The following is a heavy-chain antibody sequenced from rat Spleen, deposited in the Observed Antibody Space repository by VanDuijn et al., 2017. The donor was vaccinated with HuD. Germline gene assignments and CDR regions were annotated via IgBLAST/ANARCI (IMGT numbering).Heavy chain of an antibody. D-gene: IGHD1-2*01. J-gene: IGHJ1*01. CDR1: GYSITSNY. CDR3: ARYYSIDWYFDF. CDR2: RSYSGST. V-gene: IGHV3-1*01. Sequence: EVQLQESGPGLVKPSQSLSLTCSVTGYSITSNYWGWIRKFPGNKMEWMGYRSYSGSTSYNPSLKSRISITRDTSKNQFFLQLNSVTTEDTATYYCARYYSIDWYFDFWGPGTMVTVSS.